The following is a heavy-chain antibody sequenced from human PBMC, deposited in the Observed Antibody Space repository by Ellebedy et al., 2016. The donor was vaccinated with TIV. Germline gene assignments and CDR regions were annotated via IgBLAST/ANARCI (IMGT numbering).Heavy chain of an antibody. J-gene: IGHJ6*03. CDR3: ATRDYDLWSGVSYYYYMDV. Sequence: GESLKFSXAASGFTVSSNYMSWVRQAPGKGLEWVSVIYSGGSTFYADSVKGRFTISRDNSKNTLYLQMNSLRAEDTAVYYCATRDYDLWSGVSYYYYMDVWGKGTTVTVSS. CDR2: IYSGGST. D-gene: IGHD3-3*01. CDR1: GFTVSSNY. V-gene: IGHV3-53*01.